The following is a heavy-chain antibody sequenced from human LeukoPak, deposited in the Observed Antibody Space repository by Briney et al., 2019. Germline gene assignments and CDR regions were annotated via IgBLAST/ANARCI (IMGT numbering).Heavy chain of an antibody. Sequence: SETLSLTCTVSGGSINSGNDYWSWIRQPAGTELEWIGRIYTSGSTNYNPSLKSRVTISVDTSKNQFSLKLSSVTAADTAVYYCARSQYYYDSSGYLGNHFDYWGQGTLVTVSS. J-gene: IGHJ4*02. V-gene: IGHV4-61*02. CDR3: ARSQYYYDSSGYLGNHFDY. CDR1: GGSINSGNDY. D-gene: IGHD3-22*01. CDR2: IYTSGST.